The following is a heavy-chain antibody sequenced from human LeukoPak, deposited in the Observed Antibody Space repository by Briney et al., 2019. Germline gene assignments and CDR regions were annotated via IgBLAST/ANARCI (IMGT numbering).Heavy chain of an antibody. CDR1: GGSISSYY. CDR3: ARHEEQLDPYWYFDL. CDR2: IYHSGST. D-gene: IGHD6-6*01. J-gene: IGHJ2*01. V-gene: IGHV4-59*01. Sequence: SETLSLTCTVSGGSISSYYWSWLRQPPGKGLEWIGYIYHSGSTNYNPSLKSRVTISVDTSKNQFSLKLSSVTAADTAVYYCARHEEQLDPYWYFDLWGRGTLVTVSS.